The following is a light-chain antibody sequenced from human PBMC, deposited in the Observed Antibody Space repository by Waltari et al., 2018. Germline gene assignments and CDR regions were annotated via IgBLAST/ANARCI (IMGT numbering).Light chain of an antibody. V-gene: IGKV3-20*01. CDR3: QQYDGSSVT. CDR1: QSVSRT. CDR2: GAS. J-gene: IGKJ4*01. Sequence: EIVLTQSPGTLSLSPGERATLSCRASQSVSRTLAWYQQKPGQAPKLLIYGASIRATGIPDRFTGSGSGTDFSLTISRLEPEDSAVYYCQQYDGSSVTFGGGTKVEVK.